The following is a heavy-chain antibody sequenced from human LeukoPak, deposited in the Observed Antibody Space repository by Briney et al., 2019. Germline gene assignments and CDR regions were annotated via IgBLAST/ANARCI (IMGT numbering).Heavy chain of an antibody. Sequence: GGSLRLSCAASGFTFSKYWMTWVRQAPGKGLEWVASMNEDGGEIHYVDSVKGRFTISRDNAKNSLYLQMNSLRAEDTAVYYCARDFQPIGDWGQGTLVTVSS. CDR2: MNEDGGEI. CDR1: GFTFSKYW. V-gene: IGHV3-7*01. CDR3: ARDFQPIGD. J-gene: IGHJ4*02.